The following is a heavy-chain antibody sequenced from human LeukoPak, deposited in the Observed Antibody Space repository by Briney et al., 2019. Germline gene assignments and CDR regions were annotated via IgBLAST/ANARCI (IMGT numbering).Heavy chain of an antibody. CDR3: TRVFRRDGYNSFDY. CDR2: IRSKTYRGTT. Sequence: GGSLRLSCTASGFTFGDYEMSWVRQAPGKGLEWVGFIRSKTYRGTTEYAASVKGRFTISRDNSKSIAYLQMNSLKTEDTAVYYCTRVFRRDGYNSFDYWGQGTPVTVSS. CDR1: GFTFGDYE. J-gene: IGHJ4*02. V-gene: IGHV3-49*04. D-gene: IGHD5-24*01.